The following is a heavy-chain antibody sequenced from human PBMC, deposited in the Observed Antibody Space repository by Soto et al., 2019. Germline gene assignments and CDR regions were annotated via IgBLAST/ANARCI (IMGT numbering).Heavy chain of an antibody. CDR2: MYPVYSYT. CDR1: GYSFTSYW. J-gene: IGHJ6*02. D-gene: IGHD2-2*01. V-gene: IGHV5-10-1*01. CDR3: ARHDCSSTSCPTIIHYYYYGMDV. Sequence: VESLKISCKCSGYSFTSYWISWGLHIPWKGLWLMVTMYPVYSYTNYSPSVQAHVTISADKSISTASPQGSSLKASAPAMYYCARHDCSSTSCPTIIHYYYYGMDVGGQGTTVTVSS.